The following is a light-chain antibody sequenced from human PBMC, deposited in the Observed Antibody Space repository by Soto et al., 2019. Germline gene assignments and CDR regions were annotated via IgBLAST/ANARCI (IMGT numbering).Light chain of an antibody. CDR3: QEYNNWPTWT. CDR1: QSVLSSSDNKNY. CDR2: WAS. Sequence: DIVMTQSPDSLTVSLGERATINCKSSQSVLSSSDNKNYLAWYQQKPGQPPKLLIYWASTRESGVPDRFSGSGSGTDFTLTISALQAEDVAVYYCQEYNNWPTWTFGQGTKVEIK. J-gene: IGKJ1*01. V-gene: IGKV4-1*01.